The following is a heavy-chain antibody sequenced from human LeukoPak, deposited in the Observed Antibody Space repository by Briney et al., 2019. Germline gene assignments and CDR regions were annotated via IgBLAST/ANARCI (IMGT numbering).Heavy chain of an antibody. V-gene: IGHV4-39*07. D-gene: IGHD3-10*01. CDR2: IYYRGST. J-gene: IGHJ4*02. CDR3: ASSFGRSLDYSDY. CDR1: GGSVSSTSFY. Sequence: SETLSLTCTVSGGSVSSTSFYGNWIRQPPGKGLEWMGSIYYRGSTPYNPSLKSRLTRSEDTSKNQFSLKLNSVTAADTAVYYCASSFGRSLDYSDYWGRGTLVTVSS.